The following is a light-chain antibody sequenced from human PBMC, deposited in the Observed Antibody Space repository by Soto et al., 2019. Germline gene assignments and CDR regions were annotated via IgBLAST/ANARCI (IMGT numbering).Light chain of an antibody. CDR3: SSYTTSSTNVV. J-gene: IGLJ3*02. CDR2: DVS. Sequence: QSALTQPASVSGSPGQSITISCTGTSSDVGSYNYVSWYQQYPGKAPKLMIYDVSNRPSGVSYRFSGSKSGNTASLTISGLQAEDEADYDCSSYTTSSTNVVFGGGTKLTVL. V-gene: IGLV2-14*01. CDR1: SSDVGSYNY.